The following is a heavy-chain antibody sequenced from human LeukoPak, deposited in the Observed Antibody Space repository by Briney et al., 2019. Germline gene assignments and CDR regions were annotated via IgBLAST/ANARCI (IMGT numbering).Heavy chain of an antibody. CDR3: ARSGTSGSRYFDY. J-gene: IGHJ4*02. V-gene: IGHV5-51*01. CDR2: IYPGDSDT. CDR1: GYSFSSYW. Sequence: GESLRISCKGSGYSFSSYWIAWVRQMPGEGLEWMGAIYPGDSDTRYSPSFQGQVTISADRSISTAYLQSSPLKASDTAMYYCARSGTSGSRYFDYWGQGILVTVSS. D-gene: IGHD3-10*01.